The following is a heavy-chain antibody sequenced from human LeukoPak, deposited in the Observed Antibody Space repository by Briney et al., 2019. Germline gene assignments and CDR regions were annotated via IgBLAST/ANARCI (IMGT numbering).Heavy chain of an antibody. CDR1: GFTFTSRSA. V-gene: IGHV1-58*01. D-gene: IGHD6-13*01. CDR2: IVVDSDNT. Sequence: GASVKVSCKASGFTFTSRSAVQWVRQARGQRLEWIGWIVVDSDNTNYAENFQERVTITRDMSASTSYMELSSLRSEDMAVYFCAAPYTSSWFDLWGQGTLVTVSS. J-gene: IGHJ5*02. CDR3: AAPYTSSWFDL.